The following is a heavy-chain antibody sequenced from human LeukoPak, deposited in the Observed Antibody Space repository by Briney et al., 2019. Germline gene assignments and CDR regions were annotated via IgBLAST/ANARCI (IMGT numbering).Heavy chain of an antibody. CDR3: ARPPLIVVVIADLDAFDI. V-gene: IGHV4-38-2*01. CDR2: IYHSGST. J-gene: IGHJ3*02. Sequence: PSETLSLTCAVSGYSISSGYYWGWIRQPPGKGLDWIGSIYHSGSTYYNPSLKSRVTLSVDPSKNQFSLKLSSVTAADTAVYYCARPPLIVVVIADLDAFDIWGQGKMVTVSS. D-gene: IGHD2-21*01. CDR1: GYSISSGYY.